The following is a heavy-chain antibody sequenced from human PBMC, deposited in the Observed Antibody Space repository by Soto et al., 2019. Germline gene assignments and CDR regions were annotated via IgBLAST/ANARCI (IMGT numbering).Heavy chain of an antibody. CDR1: RYNFISHW. CDR2: IYPSDSDT. Sequence: GESLKISCKGSRYNFISHWIAWVRQMPGKGLEWMGIIYPSDSDTRYSPSFQGQVTISVDKSISTAYLQWSSLKASDTAMYYCARRSYCSGGSCFSAAFHIWGQGTVVTASS. D-gene: IGHD2-15*01. CDR3: ARRSYCSGGSCFSAAFHI. V-gene: IGHV5-51*01. J-gene: IGHJ3*02.